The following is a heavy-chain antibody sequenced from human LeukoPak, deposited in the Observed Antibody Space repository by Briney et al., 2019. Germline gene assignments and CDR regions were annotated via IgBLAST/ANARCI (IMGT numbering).Heavy chain of an antibody. D-gene: IGHD1-26*01. V-gene: IGHV3-33*01. J-gene: IGHJ3*02. CDR1: GFTFSSYG. CDR3: ARDIDLGSSAFDI. Sequence: PGGSLRLSCAASGFTFSSYGMHWVRQAPGKGLEWVAVIWYDGSNKYYADSVKGRFTISRDNSKNTLYLQVNSLRAEDTAVYYCARDIDLGSSAFDIWGQGTMVTVSS. CDR2: IWYDGSNK.